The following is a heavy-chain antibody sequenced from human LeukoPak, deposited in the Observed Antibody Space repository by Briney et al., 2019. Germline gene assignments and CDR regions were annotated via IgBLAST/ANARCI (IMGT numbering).Heavy chain of an antibody. D-gene: IGHD4-17*01. J-gene: IGHJ4*02. CDR2: IYSNGRT. Sequence: SETLSLTCTVSGGSISSSNHFWGWIRQPPGKGLEWIGNIYSNGRTYYNPSLTSRVTISLDTSLNQFSLKLTSMTAADAAVYYCARGDYRNAHDYWGQGTLVTVSS. CDR1: GGSISSSNHF. V-gene: IGHV4-39*07. CDR3: ARGDYRNAHDY.